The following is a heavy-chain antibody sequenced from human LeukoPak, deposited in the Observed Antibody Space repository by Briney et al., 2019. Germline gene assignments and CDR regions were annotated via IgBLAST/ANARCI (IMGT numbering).Heavy chain of an antibody. CDR3: AREGQDYGMDV. V-gene: IGHV4-59*01. Sequence: SETLSLTCTVSGGSISSYYWSWIRQPPGKGLEWIGYIYYSGSTNYNPSLESRVTISVDTSKNQFSLKLSSVTAADTAVYYCAREGQDYGMDVWGQGTTVTVSS. CDR2: IYYSGST. J-gene: IGHJ6*02. CDR1: GGSISSYY.